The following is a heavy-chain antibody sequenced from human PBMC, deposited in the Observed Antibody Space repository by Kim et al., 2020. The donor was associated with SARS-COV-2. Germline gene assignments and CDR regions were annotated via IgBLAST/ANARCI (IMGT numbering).Heavy chain of an antibody. CDR2: INHSGST. D-gene: IGHD5-18*01. CDR1: GGSFSGYY. J-gene: IGHJ4*02. Sequence: SETLSLTCAVYGGSFSGYYWSWIRQPPGKGLEWIGEINHSGSTNYNPSLKSRVTISVDTSKNQFSLKLSSVTAVDTAVYYCARGGYGPTFDYWGQGTLVTVSS. CDR3: ARGGYGPTFDY. V-gene: IGHV4-34*01.